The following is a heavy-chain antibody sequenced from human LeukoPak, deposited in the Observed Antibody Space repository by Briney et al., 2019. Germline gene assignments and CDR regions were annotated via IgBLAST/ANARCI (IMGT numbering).Heavy chain of an antibody. V-gene: IGHV3-23*01. D-gene: IGHD3-10*01. Sequence: GGSLRLSCAVPGITLSNYGMSWVRQAPGKGLEWVAGISCSGGSTNYAASVKGRFTISRDNPKNTLYLQMNSLRAEDTAVYFCAKRGVVVRVILVGFHKEAYYFDSWGQGALVTVSS. J-gene: IGHJ4*02. CDR3: AKRGVVVRVILVGFHKEAYYFDS. CDR2: ISCSGGST. CDR1: GITLSNYG.